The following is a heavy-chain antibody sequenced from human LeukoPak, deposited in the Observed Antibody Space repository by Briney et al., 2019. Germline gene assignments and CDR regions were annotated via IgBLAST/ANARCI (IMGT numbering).Heavy chain of an antibody. CDR3: ARAETTVVTLGWFDP. CDR2: INPSGGST. Sequence: GASVKVSCKASGYTFTRYYMHWVRQAPGQGLEWMGIINPSGGSTSYAQKFQGRVTMTRDTSTSTVYMELSSLRSEDTAVYYCARAETTVVTLGWFDPWGQGTLVTVSS. CDR1: GYTFTRYY. D-gene: IGHD4-23*01. J-gene: IGHJ5*02. V-gene: IGHV1-46*01.